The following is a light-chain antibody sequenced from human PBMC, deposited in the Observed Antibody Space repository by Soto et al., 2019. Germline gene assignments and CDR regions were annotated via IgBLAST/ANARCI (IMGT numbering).Light chain of an antibody. CDR2: DVS. J-gene: IGLJ1*01. V-gene: IGLV2-14*01. CDR1: SSDVGGYNY. CDR3: SSYTSSSTPYV. Sequence: SALTQPASVPGSPGQSITISCTGTSSDVGGYNYVSWYQQHPGKAPKLMIYDVSNRPSGVSNRFSGSKSGNTASLTISGLQAEDEADYYCSSYTSSSTPYVFGTGTKVT.